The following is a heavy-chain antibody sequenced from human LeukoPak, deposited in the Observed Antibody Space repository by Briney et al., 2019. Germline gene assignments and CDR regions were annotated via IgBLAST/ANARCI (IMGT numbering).Heavy chain of an antibody. D-gene: IGHD5-18*01. Sequence: GGSLRLSCTASGFTTHYWLNWVRQSPGKRLEWVANIDRDGRVQHYVDSVEGRFTISRDSAKNSLDLQMHSLRAEDTAVYYCTGGSDKVLSGGYCYYMDVWGKGTTVTVSS. V-gene: IGHV3-7*01. CDR3: TGGSDKVLSGGYCYYMDV. J-gene: IGHJ6*03. CDR1: GFTTHYW. CDR2: IDRDGRVQ.